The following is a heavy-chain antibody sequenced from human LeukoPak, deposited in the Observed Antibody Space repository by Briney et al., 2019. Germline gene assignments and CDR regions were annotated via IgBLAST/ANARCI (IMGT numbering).Heavy chain of an antibody. Sequence: PSETLSLTCTVSGGSISSYYWSWIRQPAGKGLEWIGRIYTSGSTNYNPSLKSRVTMSVDTSKNQFSLKLSSVTAADTAVYYCARRGYSSGWYRGYFDYWGQGTLVTVSS. J-gene: IGHJ4*02. V-gene: IGHV4-4*07. D-gene: IGHD6-19*01. CDR2: IYTSGST. CDR1: GGSISSYY. CDR3: ARRGYSSGWYRGYFDY.